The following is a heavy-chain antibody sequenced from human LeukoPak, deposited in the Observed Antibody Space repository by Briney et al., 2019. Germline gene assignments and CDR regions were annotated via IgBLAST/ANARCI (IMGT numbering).Heavy chain of an antibody. CDR1: GFTFSSYA. J-gene: IGHJ4*02. CDR2: ISYDGSNK. V-gene: IGHV3-30-3*01. D-gene: IGHD6-13*01. Sequence: GGSLRLSCAASGFTFSSYAMHWVRQAPGKGLEWVAVISYDGSNKYYADSVKGRFTISRDNSKNTLYLQMNSLRAEDTAVYYCARAGYSSSWYGYYFDHWGQGTLVTVSS. CDR3: ARAGYSSSWYGYYFDH.